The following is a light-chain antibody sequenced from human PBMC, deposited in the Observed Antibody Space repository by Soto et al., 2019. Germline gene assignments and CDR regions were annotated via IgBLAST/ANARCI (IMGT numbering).Light chain of an antibody. CDR1: QSISNW. V-gene: IGKV1-5*01. Sequence: DIQMTQSPSTLPASVGDRVTITCRASQSISNWLAWYQQKPGTAPKVLIYHASNLQSGVPSRFSGSGSGTEFTLTISSLQSEDFAVYYCQQYYNWPPITFGQGTRLEIK. CDR3: QQYYNWPPIT. J-gene: IGKJ5*01. CDR2: HAS.